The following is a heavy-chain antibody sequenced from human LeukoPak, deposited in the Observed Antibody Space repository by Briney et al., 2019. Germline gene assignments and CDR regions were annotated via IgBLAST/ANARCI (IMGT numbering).Heavy chain of an antibody. D-gene: IGHD6-13*01. CDR2: IWYGGSNK. Sequence: GRSLRLSCAASGFTFSSYGMHWVRQAPGKGLEWVAVIWYGGSNKYYADSVKGRFTISRDNSKNTLYLQMNSLRAEDTAVYYCARDGRRVAAAGTWFDPWGQGTLVTVSS. CDR3: ARDGRRVAAAGTWFDP. CDR1: GFTFSSYG. J-gene: IGHJ5*02. V-gene: IGHV3-33*01.